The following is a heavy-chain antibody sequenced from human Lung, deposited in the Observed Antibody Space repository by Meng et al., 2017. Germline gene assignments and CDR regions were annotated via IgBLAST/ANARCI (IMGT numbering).Heavy chain of an antibody. CDR2: IYYSGST. V-gene: IGHV4-31*03. CDR1: GVSFSSGGYY. J-gene: IGHJ5*02. CDR3: VRERNRLLDP. D-gene: IGHD3-3*01. Sequence: QVQLQESGPGLVKPSQTLSLTCTFSGVSFSSGGYYWGWIRQHPGRGLEWIGYIYYSGSTFYNPAFKSRVTISVDTSKNQFSLNLNSVSAADTAVYYCVRERNRLLDPWGQGTLVTVSS.